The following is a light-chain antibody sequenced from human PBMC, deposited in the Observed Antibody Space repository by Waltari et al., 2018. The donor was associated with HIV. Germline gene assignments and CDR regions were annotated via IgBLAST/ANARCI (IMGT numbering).Light chain of an antibody. V-gene: IGLV1-47*01. CDR2: RNN. J-gene: IGLJ3*02. CDR1: NPNIGTNS. Sequence: QPVLTQPPSASGTPGHGVTISCSGSNPNIGTNSVYWYQHLPGMAPKLLIYRNNRRPSGIPDRFSGSRSGTSASLAISGLRSEDEADYYCATWDDSLIWVFGGGTKLTVL. CDR3: ATWDDSLIWV.